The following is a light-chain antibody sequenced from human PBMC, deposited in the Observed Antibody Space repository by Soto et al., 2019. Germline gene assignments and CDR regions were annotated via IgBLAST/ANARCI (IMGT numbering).Light chain of an antibody. CDR3: QSYDSSLSGYVV. Sequence: QSVLTQPPSVSGAPGQRVTISCTGSSSNIGAGYDVRWYQQLPGTAPKLLIYGNSNRPSGVPDRFSGSKSGTSASLAITGLQAEDDADYYCQSYDSSLSGYVVFGGGTKLTVL. V-gene: IGLV1-40*01. CDR1: SSNIGAGYD. J-gene: IGLJ2*01. CDR2: GNS.